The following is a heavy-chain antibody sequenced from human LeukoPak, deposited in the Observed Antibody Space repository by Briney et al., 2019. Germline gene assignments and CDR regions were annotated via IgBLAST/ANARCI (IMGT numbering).Heavy chain of an antibody. Sequence: SVKVSCKASGGTFSSYAISWVRQAPGQGLEWMGRIIPIFGTANYAQKFQGRVTITTDESTSTAYMELSSLRSEDTAVYYCATYNDYYYDSSSSLPDYWDQGTLVTVSS. CDR2: IIPIFGTA. D-gene: IGHD3-22*01. V-gene: IGHV1-69*05. CDR3: ATYNDYYYDSSSSLPDY. J-gene: IGHJ4*02. CDR1: GGTFSSYA.